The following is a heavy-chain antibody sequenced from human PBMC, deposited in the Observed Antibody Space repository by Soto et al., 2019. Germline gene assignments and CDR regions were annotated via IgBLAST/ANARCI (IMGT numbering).Heavy chain of an antibody. CDR1: VFTFSSYA. CDR3: AKLGSQLLSYYGMDV. J-gene: IGHJ6*02. Sequence: EVQLLESGGGLVQPGGSLRLSCAASVFTFSSYAMGWVRQAPGEGLEWVSTFGITGGDTYYADSVKGRFFISRDDSKYTLHLQMNSLRAEDTAVYHCAKLGSQLLSYYGMDVWGQGTTVTVSS. V-gene: IGHV3-23*01. D-gene: IGHD2-2*01. CDR2: FGITGGDT.